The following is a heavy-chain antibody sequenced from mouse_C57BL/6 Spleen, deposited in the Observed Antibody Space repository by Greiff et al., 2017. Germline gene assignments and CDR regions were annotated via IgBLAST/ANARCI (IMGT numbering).Heavy chain of an antibody. CDR3: ARRTVNAMDY. CDR2: INPGSGGT. D-gene: IGHD1-1*01. V-gene: IGHV1-54*01. Sequence: VKLQESGAELVRPGTSVKVSCKASGYAFTNYLIEWVKQRPGQGLEWIGVINPGSGGTNYNEKFKGKATLTADKSSSTAYMQLSSLTSEDSAVYFCARRTVNAMDYWGQGTSVTVSS. J-gene: IGHJ4*01. CDR1: GYAFTNYL.